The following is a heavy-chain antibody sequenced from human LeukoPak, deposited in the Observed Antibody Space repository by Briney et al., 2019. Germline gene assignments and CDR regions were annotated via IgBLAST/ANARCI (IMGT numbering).Heavy chain of an antibody. CDR3: ARVVRGYSGYGTRLPNY. CDR1: GFTVSSNS. J-gene: IGHJ4*02. V-gene: IGHV3-53*01. Sequence: GGSLRLSCTVSGFTVSSNSMSWVRQAPGKGLEWVSFIYSDNTHYSDSVKGRFTISRDNAKNSLYLQMNSLRAEDTAVYYCARVVRGYSGYGTRLPNYWGQGTLVTVSS. D-gene: IGHD5-12*01. CDR2: IYSDNT.